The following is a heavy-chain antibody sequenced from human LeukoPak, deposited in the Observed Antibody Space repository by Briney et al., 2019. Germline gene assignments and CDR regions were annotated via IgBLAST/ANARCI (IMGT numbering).Heavy chain of an antibody. CDR1: GFIFDDYA. CDR2: ITGDGSST. V-gene: IGHV3-43*02. J-gene: IGHJ4*02. CDR3: AGDREEEAFGADYYFDY. Sequence: GGSLRLSCVASGFIFDDYAMHWVRRAPGKGLEWVSLITGDGSSTYYADSVKGRFSISRDNSKNSLYLQMNSVRSEDTALYYCAGDREEEAFGADYYFDYWGQGNLVTVSS. D-gene: IGHD3-3*02.